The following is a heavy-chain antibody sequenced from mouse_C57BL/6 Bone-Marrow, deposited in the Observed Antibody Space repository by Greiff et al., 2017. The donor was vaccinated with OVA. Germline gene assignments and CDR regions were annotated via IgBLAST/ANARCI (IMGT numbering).Heavy chain of an antibody. CDR3: ARGSKFSFAY. Sequence: QVQLQQPGAELVKPGASVKLSCKASGYTFTSFWMHWVKQRPGQGLEWIGMIHPNSGSSNYNEKFKRKATLTVDKSSSTAYMQLSSLTSEDSAVYYCARGSKFSFAYWGQGTLVTVSA. V-gene: IGHV1-64*01. CDR1: GYTFTSFW. CDR2: IHPNSGSS. J-gene: IGHJ3*01. D-gene: IGHD2-5*01.